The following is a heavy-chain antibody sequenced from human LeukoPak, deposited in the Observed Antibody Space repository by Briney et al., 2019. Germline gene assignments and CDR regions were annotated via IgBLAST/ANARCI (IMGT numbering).Heavy chain of an antibody. Sequence: GRSLRLSCAASGFTFSSYAMHWVRQAPGKGLEWVAVISYDGSNKYYADSVKGRFTISRDDSKNTAYLQMNSLRVEDTAVYYCALNPDYYGSGSFDYWGQGTLVTVSS. V-gene: IGHV3-30-3*01. CDR3: ALNPDYYGSGSFDY. CDR2: ISYDGSNK. CDR1: GFTFSSYA. D-gene: IGHD3-10*01. J-gene: IGHJ4*02.